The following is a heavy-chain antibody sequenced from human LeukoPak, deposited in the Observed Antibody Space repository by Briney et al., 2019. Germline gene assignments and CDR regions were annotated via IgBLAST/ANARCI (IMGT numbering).Heavy chain of an antibody. CDR3: ARSSSWLNVYHYYGMDV. CDR2: MNPNSGNT. J-gene: IGHJ6*02. CDR1: GYTFTNYD. V-gene: IGHV1-8*01. Sequence: ASVKVSCKASGYTFTNYDINWVRQATGQGLEWMGWMNPNSGNTGHAPKFQGRVTMTRDTSISTAYMELSSLRSEDTAVYYCARSSSWLNVYHYYGMDVWGQGTTATVSS. D-gene: IGHD5-24*01.